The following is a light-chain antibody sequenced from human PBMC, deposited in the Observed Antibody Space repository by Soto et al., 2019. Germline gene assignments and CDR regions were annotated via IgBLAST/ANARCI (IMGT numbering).Light chain of an antibody. CDR3: QQYDSLPLT. V-gene: IGKV1-33*01. Sequence: DIPMTQSPSFLSASVGDKVTITCQASRDISNYLNWYQQKPGKAPKLLIYDASNLETGVPSRFSGSGSGTHFTFTINRLQPEDIATYYCQQYDSLPLTFGGGTKVEIK. CDR1: RDISNY. J-gene: IGKJ4*01. CDR2: DAS.